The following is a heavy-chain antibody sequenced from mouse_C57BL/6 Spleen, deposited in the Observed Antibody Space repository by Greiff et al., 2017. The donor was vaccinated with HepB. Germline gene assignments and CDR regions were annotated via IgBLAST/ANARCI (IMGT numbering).Heavy chain of an antibody. V-gene: IGHV5-4*03. CDR2: ISDGGSYT. D-gene: IGHD1-1*01. CDR3: ARASTVRDYYAMDY. J-gene: IGHJ4*01. CDR1: GFTFSSYA. Sequence: EVKVEESGGGLVKPGGSLKLSCAASGFTFSSYAMSWVRQTPEKRLEWVATISDGGSYTYYPDNVKGRFTISRDNAKNNLYLQMSHLKSEDTAMYYCARASTVRDYYAMDYWGQGTSVTVSS.